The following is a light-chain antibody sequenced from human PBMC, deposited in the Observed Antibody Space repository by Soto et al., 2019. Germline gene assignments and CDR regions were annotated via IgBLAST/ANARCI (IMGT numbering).Light chain of an antibody. CDR1: QSVLYSSNNKNY. V-gene: IGKV4-1*01. J-gene: IGKJ4*01. Sequence: DIVMTPSPESLAVSLGERATINCKSSQSVLYSSNNKNYLAWYQQKPGQPPKLLIYWASTRESGVPDRFSGSGSGTDFTLTISSLQAEDVAVYYCQQYYSTPLTFGGGTKVDI. CDR3: QQYYSTPLT. CDR2: WAS.